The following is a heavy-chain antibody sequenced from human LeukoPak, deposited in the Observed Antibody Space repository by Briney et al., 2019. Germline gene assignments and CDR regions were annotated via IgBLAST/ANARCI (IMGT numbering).Heavy chain of an antibody. Sequence: ASVKVSCKASGYTFTSYAMNWVRQAPGQGLEWMGRINTNTGNPTYAQGFTGRFVFSLDTSVSTAYLQISSLKAEDTAVYYCASTHYDFWSGYPRPMSFDYWGQGTLVTVSS. V-gene: IGHV7-4-1*02. CDR1: GYTFTSYA. D-gene: IGHD3-3*01. J-gene: IGHJ4*02. CDR3: ASTHYDFWSGYPRPMSFDY. CDR2: INTNTGNP.